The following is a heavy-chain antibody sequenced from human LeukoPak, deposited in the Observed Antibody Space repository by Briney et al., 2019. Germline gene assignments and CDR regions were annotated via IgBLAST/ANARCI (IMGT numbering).Heavy chain of an antibody. Sequence: KSGGSLRLSCAASGFTFSSYSMNWVRQAPGKGLEWVSIISSSSNDIHYADSVKGRFTISRDNTKNSVYLQMNSLRAEDTAVYYSARHGVGYKYYFDYWGQGTLVTVSS. CDR1: GFTFSSYS. D-gene: IGHD2-8*01. J-gene: IGHJ4*02. CDR3: ARHGVGYKYYFDY. CDR2: ISSSSNDI. V-gene: IGHV3-21*01.